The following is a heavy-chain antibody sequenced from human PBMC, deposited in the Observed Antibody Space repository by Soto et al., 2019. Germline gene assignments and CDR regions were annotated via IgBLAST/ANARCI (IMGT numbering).Heavy chain of an antibody. V-gene: IGHV3-30*04. J-gene: IGHJ4*02. CDR1: GFTFTNYT. Sequence: GGSLRLSCAASGFTFTNYTMHWVRQAPGKGLEWVALISYDEIDKYYADAVKGRFTISRDNSKNTLYLQMDSLRAEDTAVYYCAGRPGTSDYWGRGTLVTGSS. CDR3: AGRPGTSDY. D-gene: IGHD3-10*01. CDR2: ISYDEIDK.